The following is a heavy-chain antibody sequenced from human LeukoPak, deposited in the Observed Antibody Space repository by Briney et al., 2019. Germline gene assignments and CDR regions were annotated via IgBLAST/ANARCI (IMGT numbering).Heavy chain of an antibody. D-gene: IGHD2-21*02. V-gene: IGHV3-30*03. CDR1: GFTFSSCG. J-gene: IGHJ4*02. Sequence: GGSLRLSCAASGFTFSSCGMHWVRQAPGKGLEWVAVISYDGSNKYYADSVKGRFTISRDDSKNTLYLQMNGLKTEDTAVYYCTTGHLVVVTATSYWGQGTLVTVSS. CDR2: ISYDGSNK. CDR3: TTGHLVVVTATSY.